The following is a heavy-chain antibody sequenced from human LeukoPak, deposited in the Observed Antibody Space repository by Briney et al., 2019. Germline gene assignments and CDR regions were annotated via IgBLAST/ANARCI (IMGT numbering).Heavy chain of an antibody. J-gene: IGHJ5*02. CDR3: ARAPLSRYCSSTSCYASNWFDP. CDR1: GYTFTGYY. D-gene: IGHD2-2*01. CDR2: INPNSGGT. V-gene: IGHV1-2*02. Sequence: ASVKVSCKASGYTFTGYYMHWVRQAPGQGLEWMGWINPNSGGTNYAQKFQGRVTMTRDTSISTAYMELSRLRSEDTAVYYCARAPLSRYCSSTSCYASNWFDPWGQGTLVTVSS.